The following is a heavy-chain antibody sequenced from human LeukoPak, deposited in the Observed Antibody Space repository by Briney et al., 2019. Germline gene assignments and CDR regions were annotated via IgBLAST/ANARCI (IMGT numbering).Heavy chain of an antibody. V-gene: IGHV3-21*01. CDR2: ISSSSSYI. CDR3: ARGSIAAAGTGAFDI. J-gene: IGHJ3*02. Sequence: GGSLRLSCAASGFTFSSYSMNWVRQAPGKGLEWVSSISSSSSYIYYADSVKGRFIISRDNAKNSLYLQMNSLRAEDTAVYYCARGSIAAAGTGAFDIWGQGTMVTVSS. D-gene: IGHD6-13*01. CDR1: GFTFSSYS.